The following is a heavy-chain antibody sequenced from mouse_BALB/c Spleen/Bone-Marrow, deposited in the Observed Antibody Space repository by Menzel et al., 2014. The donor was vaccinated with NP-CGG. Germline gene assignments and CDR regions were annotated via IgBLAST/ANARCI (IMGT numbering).Heavy chain of an antibody. CDR2: INPDSSTI. V-gene: IGHV4-1*02. CDR3: ASSHYDNRAFTY. CDR1: GIDFSRYW. J-gene: IGHJ3*01. D-gene: IGHD2-1*01. Sequence: EVQLQQSGGGLVQPGESLYLSCVASGIDFSRYWMSWVRQAPGKGLEWIGEINPDSSTIKYTPSLTDKFIISRDNAKNTVFLQMSKVRSEDTAMYYCASSHYDNRAFTYWGQGTPVTVSA.